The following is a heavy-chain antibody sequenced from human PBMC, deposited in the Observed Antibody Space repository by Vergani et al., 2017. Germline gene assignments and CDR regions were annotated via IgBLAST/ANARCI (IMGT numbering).Heavy chain of an antibody. Sequence: EVQLLESGGDLVQPGGSLRLSCAASGFTFSHYSMNWVRQAPGKGLEWVGRIRNKANDYTTQYAASVKGRFTISRDDSKSYLYLQMNSLQTEDTALYYCVRVKGSNWNDHLYDIWGQGTLVTVSS. CDR3: VRVKGSNWNDHLYDI. J-gene: IGHJ3*02. V-gene: IGHV3-72*01. CDR2: IRNKANDYTT. CDR1: GFTFSHYS. D-gene: IGHD1-1*01.